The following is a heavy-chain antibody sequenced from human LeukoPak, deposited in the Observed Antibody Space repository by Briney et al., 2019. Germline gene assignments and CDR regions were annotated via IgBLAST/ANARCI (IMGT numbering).Heavy chain of an antibody. V-gene: IGHV1-2*02. J-gene: IGHJ6*03. CDR1: GYTFTDYY. D-gene: IGHD5-18*01. CDR2: INPNSGGT. Sequence: ASVKVSCKASGYTFTDYYMHWVRQAPGQGLEWMGWINPNSGGTNYAQKFQGRVTMTRDTSISTAYMELSRLRSDDTAVYYCARDRADTAMVSYYYYYYMDVWGKGTTVTVSS. CDR3: ARDRADTAMVSYYYYYYMDV.